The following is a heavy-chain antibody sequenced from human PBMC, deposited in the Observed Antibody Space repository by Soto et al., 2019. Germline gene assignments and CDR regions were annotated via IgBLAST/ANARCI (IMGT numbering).Heavy chain of an antibody. Sequence: QVQLVESGGGVVQPGRSLRLSCAASGFTFSSYGMHWVRQAPGKGLEWVAVISYDGSNKYYADSVKGRFTISRDNSKNALYLQRNSLRAEDTAVYYCAKDRADIVVVVAAFDAFDIWGQGTMVTVSS. D-gene: IGHD2-15*01. J-gene: IGHJ3*02. CDR2: ISYDGSNK. CDR3: AKDRADIVVVVAAFDAFDI. CDR1: GFTFSSYG. V-gene: IGHV3-30*18.